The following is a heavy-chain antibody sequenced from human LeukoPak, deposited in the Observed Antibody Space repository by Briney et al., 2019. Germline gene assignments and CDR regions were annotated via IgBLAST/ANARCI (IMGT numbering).Heavy chain of an antibody. J-gene: IGHJ3*02. Sequence: SETLSLTCTVSGGSISSSSYYWGWIRQPPGKGLEWIGSIYYSGSTYYNPSLKSRVTISVDTSKNQFSLKLSSVTAADTAVYYCARRVVWDSYESGVGKYDAFDIWGQGTMVTVSS. CDR1: GGSISSSSYY. CDR2: IYYSGST. CDR3: ARRVVWDSYESGVGKYDAFDI. D-gene: IGHD5-18*01. V-gene: IGHV4-39*01.